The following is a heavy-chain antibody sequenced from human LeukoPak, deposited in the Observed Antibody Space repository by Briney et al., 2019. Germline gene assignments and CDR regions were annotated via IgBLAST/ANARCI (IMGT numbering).Heavy chain of an antibody. CDR3: ATDHACSNGVCSYFDY. D-gene: IGHD2-8*01. Sequence: KSSETLSLTCTVSGAFTSSRSYYWGWIRQPPGKRLEWIGSIYYSGSTYYNPSLESRVTISIDTSKDQFSLRLNSVTAADTAVYYCATDHACSNGVCSYFDYWGQGTLVTVSS. CDR1: GAFTSSRSYY. J-gene: IGHJ4*02. CDR2: IYYSGST. V-gene: IGHV4-39*07.